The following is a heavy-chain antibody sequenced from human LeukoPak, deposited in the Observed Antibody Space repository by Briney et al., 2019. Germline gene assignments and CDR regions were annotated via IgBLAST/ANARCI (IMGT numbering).Heavy chain of an antibody. CDR3: ARARCSSIRCTFDY. CDR2: ISAYSGNT. CDR1: GYTFTSYG. V-gene: IGHV1-18*01. Sequence: ASVKVSCKASGYTFTSYGISWVRQAPGQGLEWMGWISAYSGNTNYAQNLQGRVTMTTDTSTTTAYVELRSLRSDETAVYYCARARCSSIRCTFDYWGQGTLVTVSS. J-gene: IGHJ4*02. D-gene: IGHD2-2*01.